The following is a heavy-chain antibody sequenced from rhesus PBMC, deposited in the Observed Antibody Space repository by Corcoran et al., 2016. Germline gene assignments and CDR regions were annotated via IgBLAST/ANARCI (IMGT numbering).Heavy chain of an antibody. CDR2: ISGSGGNT. V-gene: IGHV4-173*01. J-gene: IGHJ4*01. CDR1: GGSLSSNY. CDR3: ARGNRRQNPLGYVDY. Sequence: QLPLQESGPGLVKPSETLSVTSAVSGGSLSSNYWSWIRQPPGKGLELIGRISGSGGNTDYNPHRKSRVTSAADTSENQFSLKVSAVTAGDTAVYYCARGNRRQNPLGYVDYRGQGVLVTVSS. D-gene: IGHD3S6*01.